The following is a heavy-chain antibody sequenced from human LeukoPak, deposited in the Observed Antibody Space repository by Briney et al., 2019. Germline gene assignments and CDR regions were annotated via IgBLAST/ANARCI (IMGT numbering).Heavy chain of an antibody. J-gene: IGHJ3*02. D-gene: IGHD3-22*01. CDR1: GGSISSSNW. CDR3: ARDLSEGYYDSSGYYNDAFDI. CDR2: IYHSGST. V-gene: IGHV4-4*02. Sequence: SGTLSLTCAVSGGSISSSNWWSWVRQPPGKGLEWIGEIYHSGSTNYNPSLKSRVTISVDKSKNQFSLKLSSVTAADTAVYYCARDLSEGYYDSSGYYNDAFDIWGQGTMVTVSS.